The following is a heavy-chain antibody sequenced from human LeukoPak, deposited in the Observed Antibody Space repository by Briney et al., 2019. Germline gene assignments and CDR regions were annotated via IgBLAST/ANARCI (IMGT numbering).Heavy chain of an antibody. D-gene: IGHD3-22*01. J-gene: IGHJ4*02. V-gene: IGHV3-30*02. CDR3: ANRLHRDSYFDY. CDR1: GFTFSSYG. CDR2: IRYDGSNK. Sequence: GGSLRLSCAASGFTFSSYGMHWVRQAPGKGLEGVAFIRYDGSNKYYAGSVKGRFTISRDNSKNTLYLQMTSVRAEDTAVYYCANRLHRDSYFDYWGQGTLVTVSS.